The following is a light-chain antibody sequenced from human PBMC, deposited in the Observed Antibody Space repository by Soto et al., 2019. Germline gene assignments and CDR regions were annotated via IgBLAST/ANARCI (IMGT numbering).Light chain of an antibody. J-gene: IGLJ3*02. Sequence: QSALAQPASVSESPGQSITISCSGTTNDVGGYNYVSWYQQHPGKAPKLLIYGVTDRPSGVSSRFSGSKSGNAASLTISGLQAEDEGDYYCSSYTSSYTWIFGGGTKVTVL. CDR3: SSYTSSYTWI. V-gene: IGLV2-14*03. CDR1: TNDVGGYNY. CDR2: GVT.